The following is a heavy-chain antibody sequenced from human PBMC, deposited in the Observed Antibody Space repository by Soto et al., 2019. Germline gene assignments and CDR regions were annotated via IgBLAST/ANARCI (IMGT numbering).Heavy chain of an antibody. V-gene: IGHV1-18*01. Sequence: GASVKVSCKASGYTFTTYGISWVRQAPGQGLEWMGWINAYNGNTNYAQKLQGRVTMTTDSSTSTAYMELRSLRSDDTAVYYCAREPVAGIWFDPWGQGTLVTVSS. CDR1: GYTFTTYG. CDR2: INAYNGNT. D-gene: IGHD6-19*01. J-gene: IGHJ5*02. CDR3: AREPVAGIWFDP.